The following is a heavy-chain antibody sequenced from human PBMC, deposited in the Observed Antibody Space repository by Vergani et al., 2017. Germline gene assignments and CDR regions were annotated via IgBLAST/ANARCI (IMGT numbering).Heavy chain of an antibody. CDR1: GFTFSGSA. CDR2: IRSKANSYAT. CDR3: TRPKAKVGYYYYMDV. D-gene: IGHD5-18*01. J-gene: IGHJ6*03. Sequence: EVQLVESGGGLVQPGGSLKLSCAASGFTFSGSAMHWVRQASGKGLEWVGRIRSKANSYATAYAASVKGRFTLSRDDSKNTAYLQMNSLKTEDTAVYYCTRPKAKVGYYYYMDVWGKGTTVTVSS. V-gene: IGHV3-73*02.